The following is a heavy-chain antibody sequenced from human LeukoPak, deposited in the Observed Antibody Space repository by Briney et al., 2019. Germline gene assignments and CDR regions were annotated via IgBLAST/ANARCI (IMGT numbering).Heavy chain of an antibody. CDR3: ARLRYCSSTSCYFSNWFDP. V-gene: IGHV3-21*01. J-gene: IGHJ5*02. Sequence: GGSLRLSCAASGFTFSSYGMHWVRQAPGKGLEWVSSISSSSSYIYYADSVKGRFTISRDNAKNSLYLQMNSLRAEDTAVYYCARLRYCSSTSCYFSNWFDPWGQGTLVTVSS. CDR1: GFTFSSYG. D-gene: IGHD2-2*01. CDR2: ISSSSSYI.